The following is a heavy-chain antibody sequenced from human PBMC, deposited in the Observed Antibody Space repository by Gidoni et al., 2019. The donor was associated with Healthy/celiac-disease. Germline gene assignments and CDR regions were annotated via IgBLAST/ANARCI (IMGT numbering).Heavy chain of an antibody. Sequence: EVQLVESGGGLVQPGRSLRLSCTDSGFTFGDYAMSWVRQAPGKGLEWVGFIRSKAYGGTTEYAASVKGRFTISRDDSKSIAYLQMNSLKTEDTAVYYCTRVGNYYDSLDAFDIWGQGTMVTVSS. V-gene: IGHV3-49*04. D-gene: IGHD3-22*01. CDR2: IRSKAYGGTT. J-gene: IGHJ3*02. CDR3: TRVGNYYDSLDAFDI. CDR1: GFTFGDYA.